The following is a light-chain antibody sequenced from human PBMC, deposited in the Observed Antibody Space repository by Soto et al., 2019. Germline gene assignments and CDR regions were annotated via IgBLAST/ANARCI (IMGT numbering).Light chain of an antibody. Sequence: EFVLTQSPGTLSLSPWERATLSCRASQSISSSYLAWYQQKPGQAPRLLIYGASSRATGIPDRFSGSGSGTDFTLTISRLEPEDFAVYYCQQYGSSPRTFGQGTKVDI. CDR1: QSISSSY. J-gene: IGKJ1*01. V-gene: IGKV3-20*01. CDR3: QQYGSSPRT. CDR2: GAS.